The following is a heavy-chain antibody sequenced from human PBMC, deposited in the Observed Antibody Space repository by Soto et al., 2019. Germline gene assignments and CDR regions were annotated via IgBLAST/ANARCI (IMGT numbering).Heavy chain of an antibody. V-gene: IGHV3-73*01. CDR1: GFTFSGSA. D-gene: IGHD3-10*01. J-gene: IGHJ5*01. Sequence: GGSLRLSCAASGFTFSGSATHWVRQASGKGLEWVGRIRSKANNYATAYDASVKGRFTVSRDDSKNTAFLQMNNLKTEDTAVYYCFSFGELPDSWGQGTLVTSPQ. CDR3: FSFGELPDS. CDR2: IRSKANNYAT.